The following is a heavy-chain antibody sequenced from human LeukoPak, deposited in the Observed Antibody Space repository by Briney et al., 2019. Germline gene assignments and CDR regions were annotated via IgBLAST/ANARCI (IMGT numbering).Heavy chain of an antibody. J-gene: IGHJ4*02. D-gene: IGHD1-14*01. CDR1: GYTFTSYA. CDR2: INAGNGNT. Sequence: ASVKVSCKASGYTFTSYAMHWVRQAPGQRLEWMGWINAGNGNTKYSQKFQGRVTITRDTSASTAYMELRGLRSDDTAMYYCAREFTGHRPGDYWGQGTLATVSS. V-gene: IGHV1-3*01. CDR3: AREFTGHRPGDY.